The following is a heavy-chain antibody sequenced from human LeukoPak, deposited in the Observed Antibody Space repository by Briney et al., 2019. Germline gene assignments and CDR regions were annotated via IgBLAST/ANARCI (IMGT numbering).Heavy chain of an antibody. D-gene: IGHD6-19*01. CDR3: AQTTGWPGFDF. CDR2: IYNGRNT. J-gene: IGHJ4*02. V-gene: IGHV4-59*08. Sequence: PSETLSLTCSASGASTSDKYWSWIRQSPRRTLEWIGHIYNGRNTKYNPSLTSRVTISVDTSKNQFSLSLTSVTAADTAMYYCAQTTGWPGFDFWGPGALVTVSS. CDR1: GASTSDKY.